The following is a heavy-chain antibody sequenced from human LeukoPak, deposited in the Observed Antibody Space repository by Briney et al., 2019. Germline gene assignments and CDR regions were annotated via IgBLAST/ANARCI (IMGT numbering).Heavy chain of an antibody. Sequence: GRSLRLSCVASGITFNSHGMHWVRQAPGKGLEWVAVIAADGGVKHYADSVKGRFTLSRDNSKNTLYLQMNSLSVEDTAVYYCAREATWGQWYFDHWGQRTPVTVSS. J-gene: IGHJ4*02. V-gene: IGHV3-30*03. D-gene: IGHD6-19*01. CDR1: GITFNSHG. CDR2: IAADGGVK. CDR3: AREATWGQWYFDH.